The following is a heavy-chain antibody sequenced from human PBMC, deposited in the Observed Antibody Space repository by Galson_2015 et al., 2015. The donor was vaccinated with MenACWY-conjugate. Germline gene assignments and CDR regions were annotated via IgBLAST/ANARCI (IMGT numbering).Heavy chain of an antibody. D-gene: IGHD3-3*01. CDR1: GFMFRSYW. Sequence: SLRLSCAASGFMFRSYWMSWVRQAPGKGLEWVANIKQDGSEKYYVDSVKGRLTISRDSAKNALYLQMNSLRAEDTAVYYCARVYDFWSGYSGYYYGMDVWGQGTTVIVSS. CDR3: ARVYDFWSGYSGYYYGMDV. CDR2: IKQDGSEK. J-gene: IGHJ6*02. V-gene: IGHV3-7*03.